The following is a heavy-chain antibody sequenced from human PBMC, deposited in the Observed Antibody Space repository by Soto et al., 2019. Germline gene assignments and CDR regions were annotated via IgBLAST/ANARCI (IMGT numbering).Heavy chain of an antibody. Sequence: QVQLVQSGGEVKRPGASVKVSCKTSGYTFSNYGITWVRKAPGQPLEWLGWISLYSDGTNYAQKFQGRVSMTTDTSPTTAYMELRGLRSDDTAVYYCASVVPGAEAWFGPWGQGTLVTVSS. CDR2: ISLYSDGT. D-gene: IGHD2-2*01. CDR3: ASVVPGAEAWFGP. CDR1: GYTFSNYG. J-gene: IGHJ5*02. V-gene: IGHV1-18*01.